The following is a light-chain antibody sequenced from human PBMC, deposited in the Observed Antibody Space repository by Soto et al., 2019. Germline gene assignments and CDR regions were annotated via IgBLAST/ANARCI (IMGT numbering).Light chain of an antibody. CDR1: QGISNY. V-gene: IGKV1-27*01. CDR3: QXXNXAPWT. Sequence: DIQMTQSPSSLSASVGDRVTITCRASQGISNYLAWYQQQPGKVPKLLIYVASTLQSGVPSRFSGSGSGTDFTLXXSXXXPEXXXXXXXQXXNXAPWTFGQGTKVEIK. CDR2: VAS. J-gene: IGKJ1*01.